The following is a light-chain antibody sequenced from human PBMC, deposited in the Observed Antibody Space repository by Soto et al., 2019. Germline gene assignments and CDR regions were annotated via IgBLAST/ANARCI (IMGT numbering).Light chain of an antibody. CDR3: AAWDDSLNGVV. V-gene: IGLV1-44*01. CDR1: TSNIGTYT. J-gene: IGLJ2*01. Sequence: QSVLTQSPSLSGTPGQGVTISCSGGTSNIGTYTVNWYQQLPGTAPKVLIYRDDQRPSGVADRFSGSKSGTSASLAISGLQSEDEADYHCAAWDDSLNGVVFGGGTKLTVL. CDR2: RDD.